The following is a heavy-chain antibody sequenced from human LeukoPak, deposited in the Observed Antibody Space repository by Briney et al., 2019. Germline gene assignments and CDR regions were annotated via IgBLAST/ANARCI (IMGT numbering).Heavy chain of an antibody. J-gene: IGHJ4*02. CDR3: ARGYYDFWSGSISGSYYFDY. CDR2: IYYSGST. Sequence: SETLSLTCTVSGGSISSYYWSWIRQPPGKGLEWIGYIYYSGSTNYNPSLKSRVTISVDTSKNQFSLKLSSVTAADTAVYYCARGYYDFWSGSISGSYYFDYWGQGTLVTVSS. V-gene: IGHV4-59*01. CDR1: GGSISSYY. D-gene: IGHD3-3*01.